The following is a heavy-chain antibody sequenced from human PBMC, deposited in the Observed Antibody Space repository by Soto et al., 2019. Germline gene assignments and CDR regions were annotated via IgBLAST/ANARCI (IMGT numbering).Heavy chain of an antibody. Sequence: QVQLVQSGAEVKKPGASVKVSCEASGYTFTDNYMHWVRQAPGQGLEWMGWINSNSGGTNYAQKFQGRVTMTRDTSITTVYMELRRLRSDDTAVYYCARDSPSLAYCGGDCYSIDYWGQGTLVTVSS. CDR2: INSNSGGT. V-gene: IGHV1-2*02. J-gene: IGHJ4*02. D-gene: IGHD2-21*02. CDR3: ARDSPSLAYCGGDCYSIDY. CDR1: GYTFTDNY.